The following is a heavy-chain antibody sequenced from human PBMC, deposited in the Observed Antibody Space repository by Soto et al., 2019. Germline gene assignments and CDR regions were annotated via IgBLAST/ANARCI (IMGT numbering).Heavy chain of an antibody. J-gene: IGHJ4*02. Sequence: QVQLQESGPGLVKPSQTLSLTCTVSGGSISSGDYYWSWIRQPPGKGLEWIGYIYYSGSTYYNPTLKSRVTISVYTSKNQFALKLSSVTAADAAVYYCAREGGILGATTVDYWGQGTLVTVSS. V-gene: IGHV4-30-4*01. CDR2: IYYSGST. D-gene: IGHD1-26*01. CDR1: GGSISSGDYY. CDR3: AREGGILGATTVDY.